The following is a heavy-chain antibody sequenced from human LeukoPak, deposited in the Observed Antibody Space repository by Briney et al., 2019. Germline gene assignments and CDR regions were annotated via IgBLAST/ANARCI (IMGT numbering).Heavy chain of an antibody. CDR2: ISSSSSTI. D-gene: IGHD3-10*01. CDR1: GFTFSSYS. CDR3: ARYANYYGSGSPFDY. Sequence: GGSLRLSCAASGFTFSSYSMNWVRQAPGKGLEWVSYISSSSSTIYYADSVKGRFTISRDNAKNSLYLQMNSLRAENTAVYYCARYANYYGSGSPFDYWGQGTLVTVSS. V-gene: IGHV3-48*01. J-gene: IGHJ4*02.